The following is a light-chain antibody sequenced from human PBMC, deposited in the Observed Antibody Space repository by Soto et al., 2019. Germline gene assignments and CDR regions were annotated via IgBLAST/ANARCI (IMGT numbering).Light chain of an antibody. CDR3: QQYNSSPPEFT. J-gene: IGKJ3*01. V-gene: IGKV3-20*01. Sequence: EIVLTQSPGTLSLSPGERATLSCRAGQSVSSNSLAWYQQKPGQAPTLLIYGASIRATGIPDMFSGSGSGTDFTLTISRLEPEDFAVYYCQQYNSSPPEFTFGPGTKVAIK. CDR1: QSVSSNS. CDR2: GAS.